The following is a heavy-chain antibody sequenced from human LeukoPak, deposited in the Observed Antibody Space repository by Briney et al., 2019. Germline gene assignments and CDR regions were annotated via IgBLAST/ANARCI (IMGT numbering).Heavy chain of an antibody. J-gene: IGHJ4*02. CDR3: AKSQDGGRLFHFDY. CDR1: GFTFSSYA. D-gene: IGHD1-26*01. CDR2: ISGSGGST. Sequence: GGSLRLSCAASGFTFSSYAMSWVRQAPGKGLEWVSVISGSGGSTYSADSVKGRFTISRDNSKSTLYLQMNSLRAEDTAVYFCAKSQDGGRLFHFDYWGQGTLVTVSS. V-gene: IGHV3-23*01.